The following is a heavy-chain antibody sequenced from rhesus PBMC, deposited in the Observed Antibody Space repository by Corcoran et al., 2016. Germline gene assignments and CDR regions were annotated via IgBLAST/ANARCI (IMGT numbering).Heavy chain of an antibody. Sequence: QVQLQESGPGLVQPSETLSLTCAVSGGSISSSHWWSWLRQPPGNGLEWMGGIYSNSESTNYNPSLKSRVTISKDTSKNQFSLKLSSGTAADTAVYYCARGDPTVAASFDYWGQGVLVTVSS. CDR2: IYSNSEST. D-gene: IGHD4-29*01. CDR3: ARGDPTVAASFDY. CDR1: GGSISSSHW. J-gene: IGHJ4*01. V-gene: IGHV4S12*01.